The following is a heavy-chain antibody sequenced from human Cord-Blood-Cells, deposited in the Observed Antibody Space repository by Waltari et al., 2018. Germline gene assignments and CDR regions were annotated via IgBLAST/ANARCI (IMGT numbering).Heavy chain of an antibody. J-gene: IGHJ6*02. D-gene: IGHD6-13*01. Sequence: QVQLVQYGAEVKKPGSSVKFSCKASGGTFSSYAISWVRQAPGQGLEWMGGIIPIFGTANYAQKFQGRVTITADKSTSTAYMELSSLRSEDTAVYYCARDASVSSSWYYYGMDVWGQGTTVTVSS. CDR1: GGTFSSYA. CDR2: IIPIFGTA. V-gene: IGHV1-69*06. CDR3: ARDASVSSSWYYYGMDV.